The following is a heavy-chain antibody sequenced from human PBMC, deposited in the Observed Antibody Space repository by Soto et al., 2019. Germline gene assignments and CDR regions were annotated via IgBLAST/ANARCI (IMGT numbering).Heavy chain of an antibody. D-gene: IGHD3-3*01. CDR3: AGGGGVGVAGSAAFDM. CDR1: GYPVTAYY. J-gene: IGHJ3*02. V-gene: IGHV1-2*02. CDR2: INPATGAA. Sequence: QLHLVQSGAVVKKPGASVTVSCSASGYPVTAYYMHWVRQAPGRGLEWMGGINPATGAAKYTQTSQGRVTMARDTSTSTVFMELGGLTSEDTAVFYWAGGGGVGVAGSAAFDMWGQGTLVTVSS.